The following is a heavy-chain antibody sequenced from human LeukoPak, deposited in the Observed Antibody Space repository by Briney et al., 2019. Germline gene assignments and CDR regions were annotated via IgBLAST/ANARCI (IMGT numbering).Heavy chain of an antibody. Sequence: SKTLSLTCAVYGGSFSGYYWSWIRQPPGKGLEWIGEINHSGSTNYNPSLKSRVTISVDTSKNQFSLKLSSVTAADTAVYYCARARIQLWSYYYYYYGMDVWGQGTTVTVSS. CDR2: INHSGST. J-gene: IGHJ6*02. CDR1: GGSFSGYY. D-gene: IGHD5-18*01. CDR3: ARARIQLWSYYYYYYGMDV. V-gene: IGHV4-34*01.